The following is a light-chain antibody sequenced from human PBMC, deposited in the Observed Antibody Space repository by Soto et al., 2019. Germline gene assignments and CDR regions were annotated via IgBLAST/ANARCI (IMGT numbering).Light chain of an antibody. CDR2: DAS. CDR3: QHRRYWPVT. Sequence: EIVLTQSPAILSMSPGERATLSCRGSQSVSSYFAWYQQKPGQAPRLLIYDASNRATGVPARFSGSGSGTVFTLTISSLEPADFAVYYCQHRRYWPVTFGQGTKVEIK. J-gene: IGKJ1*01. V-gene: IGKV3-11*01. CDR1: QSVSSY.